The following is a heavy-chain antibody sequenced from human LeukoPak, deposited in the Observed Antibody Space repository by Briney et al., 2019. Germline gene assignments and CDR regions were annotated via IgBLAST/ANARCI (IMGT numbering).Heavy chain of an antibody. CDR2: IKPDGGDR. CDR3: ARERGWELPSSFDS. J-gene: IGHJ4*02. CDR1: GFTFNDYW. Sequence: GGSLRLCCAASGFTFNDYWKSWVRQAPGKGLEWVANIKPDGGDRYYVDSVKGRFTISRDNGKNSMCLQMNSLRAEDTAVYYCARERGWELPSSFDSWGQGTLVTVSS. V-gene: IGHV3-7*01. D-gene: IGHD1-26*01.